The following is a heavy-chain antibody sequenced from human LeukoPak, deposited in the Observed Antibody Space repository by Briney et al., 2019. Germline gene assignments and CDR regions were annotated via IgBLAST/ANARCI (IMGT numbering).Heavy chain of an antibody. V-gene: IGHV1-8*02. CDR1: GYSFSTYG. CDR3: ARAMVRGVICPGY. J-gene: IGHJ4*02. D-gene: IGHD3-10*01. Sequence: ASVKVSCKTSGYSFSTYGISWVRQAPGQGLEWMGWMNPNSGNTGYAQKFQGRVTMTRNTSISTAYMELSSLRSEDTAVYYCARAMVRGVICPGYWGQGTLVTVSS. CDR2: MNPNSGNT.